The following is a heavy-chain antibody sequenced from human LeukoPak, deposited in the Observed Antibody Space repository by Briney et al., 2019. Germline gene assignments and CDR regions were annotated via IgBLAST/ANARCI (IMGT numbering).Heavy chain of an antibody. Sequence: ASVKVSCKASGYTFTSYDINWVRQATGQGPEWLGWMNPNSGNTGYAQKFQGRVTMTGNTSITTAYMELSSLRSEDTAVYYCARGPRGDYLWGSYRYSFENWGQGTLVTVSS. CDR2: MNPNSGNT. J-gene: IGHJ4*02. CDR1: GYTFTSYD. V-gene: IGHV1-8*01. D-gene: IGHD3-16*02. CDR3: ARGPRGDYLWGSYRYSFEN.